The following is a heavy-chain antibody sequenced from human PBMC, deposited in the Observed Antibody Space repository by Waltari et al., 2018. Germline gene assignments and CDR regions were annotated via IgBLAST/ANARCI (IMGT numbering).Heavy chain of an antibody. CDR1: GYSISSGYY. J-gene: IGHJ4*02. Sequence: QVQLQESGPGLVKPSETLSLTCAVSGYSISSGYYWGWIRQPPGKGLEWIGSIYHSGSTYYNPSLKSRVTISVDTSKNQFSRKLSSVTAADTAVYYCARDQGYGYGYWGQGTLVTVSS. D-gene: IGHD5-18*01. V-gene: IGHV4-38-2*02. CDR2: IYHSGST. CDR3: ARDQGYGYGY.